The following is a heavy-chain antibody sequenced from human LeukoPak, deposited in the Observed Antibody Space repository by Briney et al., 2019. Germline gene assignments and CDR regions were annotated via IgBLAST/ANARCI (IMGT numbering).Heavy chain of an antibody. J-gene: IGHJ6*02. V-gene: IGHV4-59*01. CDR3: ARDSSSWYGHYYYGMDV. CDR1: GGSISSYY. Sequence: SETLSLTCTVSGGSISSYYWSWIRQPPGKGLEWIGYIYYSGSTNYNPSLKSRVTISVDTSKNQFSLKLSSVTAADTAVYYCARDSSSWYGHYYYGMDVWGQGTTVTVSS. D-gene: IGHD6-13*01. CDR2: IYYSGST.